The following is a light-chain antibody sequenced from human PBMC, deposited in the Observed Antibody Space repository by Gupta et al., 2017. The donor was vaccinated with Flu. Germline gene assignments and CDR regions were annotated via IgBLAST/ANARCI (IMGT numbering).Light chain of an antibody. CDR1: QSISSY. CDR3: PPSYSTPRT. J-gene: IGKJ1*01. Sequence: DIQMTQSPSSLSASVGDRVTITCRASQSISSYLNWYQQKPGKAPKLLIYGAFNFQSWVPSRFRCSGSGTDFTLTLSRLQPEDFATYYCPPSYSTPRTFGQGTKVEFK. CDR2: GAF. V-gene: IGKV1-39*01.